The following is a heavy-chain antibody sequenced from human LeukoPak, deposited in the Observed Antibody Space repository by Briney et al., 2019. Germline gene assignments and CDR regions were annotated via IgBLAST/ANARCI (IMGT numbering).Heavy chain of an antibody. CDR3: AKGHYYYGMDV. J-gene: IGHJ6*02. CDR2: ISYDGSNK. V-gene: IGHV3-30*18. CDR1: GFTFSSYG. Sequence: GRSLRLSCAASGFTFSSYGMHWVRQAPGKGLEWVAVISYDGSNKYYADSVKGRFTISRDNSKNTLYLQMNSLRAEDTAVYYCAKGHYYYGMDVWGQGTTVTVSS.